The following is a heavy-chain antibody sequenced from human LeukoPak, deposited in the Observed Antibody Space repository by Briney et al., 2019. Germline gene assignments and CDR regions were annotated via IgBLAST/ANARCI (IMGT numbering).Heavy chain of an antibody. V-gene: IGHV3-33*01. CDR3: ARETDQGGRYYMDV. J-gene: IGHJ6*03. D-gene: IGHD3-16*01. CDR2: IWYDGSNK. Sequence: GGSLRLSCAASGFTFSSYGMHWVRQAPGKGLEWVAVIWYDGSNKYYADSVNGLFTISRDNSKNTLYLQMNSLRAEDTAVYYCARETDQGGRYYMDVWGKGTTVTVSS. CDR1: GFTFSSYG.